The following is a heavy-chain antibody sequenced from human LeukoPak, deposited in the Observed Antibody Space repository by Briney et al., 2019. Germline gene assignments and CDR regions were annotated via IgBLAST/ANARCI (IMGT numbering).Heavy chain of an antibody. CDR1: GYTFTSYY. Sequence: ASVKVSCKASGYTFTSYYMHWVRQAPGQGLEWMGIINPSGGSTSYAQKFQGRVTMTRDMSTSTVYMELSSLRSEDTAVYYCAKDFGSISIYGDYGVDYWGQGTLVTVSS. J-gene: IGHJ4*02. D-gene: IGHD4-17*01. V-gene: IGHV1-46*01. CDR2: INPSGGST. CDR3: AKDFGSISIYGDYGVDY.